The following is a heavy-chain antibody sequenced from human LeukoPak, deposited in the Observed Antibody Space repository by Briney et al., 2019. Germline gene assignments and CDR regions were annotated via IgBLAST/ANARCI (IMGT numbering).Heavy chain of an antibody. CDR1: GFTFNIYW. J-gene: IGHJ4*02. V-gene: IGHV3-74*01. Sequence: GGSLRLSCAASGFTFNIYWMHWVRQAPGKGLVWVSLISSDGSITSYADSVKGRFTISRDNAKNTVYLQMNSLRVEDKAVYYCARRVGSSESSYYFDYWGQGTLVTVSS. CDR3: ARRVGSSESSYYFDY. CDR2: ISSDGSIT. D-gene: IGHD3-22*01.